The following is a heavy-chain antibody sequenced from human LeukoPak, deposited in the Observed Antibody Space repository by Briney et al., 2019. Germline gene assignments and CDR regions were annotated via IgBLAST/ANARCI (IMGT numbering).Heavy chain of an antibody. J-gene: IGHJ4*02. CDR1: GFSFSSYG. V-gene: IGHV3-33*06. CDR2: ISYDGKNI. Sequence: GGSLRLSCAASGFSFSSYGFHWVRQAPGKGLEWVPAISYDGKNIHYADSVKGRFTISRDNSRNTVYLQMNSLRVEDTAVYYCAKTYSRESGYDFFFHYWGQGTRVTVSS. CDR3: AKTYSRESGYDFFFHY. D-gene: IGHD5-12*01.